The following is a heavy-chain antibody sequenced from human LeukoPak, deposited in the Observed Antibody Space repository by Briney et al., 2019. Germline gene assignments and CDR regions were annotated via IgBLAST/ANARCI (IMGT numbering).Heavy chain of an antibody. V-gene: IGHV4-34*01. Sequence: PSETLSLTCAVYGGSFRGYYWSWIRQPPGKGLERIGEINHSGSTNYNPSLKSRVTISVDTSKNQFSLKLSSVTAADTAVYYCARGPSGYFDYWGQGTLVTVSS. CDR2: INHSGST. D-gene: IGHD3-10*01. CDR3: ARGPSGYFDY. J-gene: IGHJ4*02. CDR1: GGSFRGYY.